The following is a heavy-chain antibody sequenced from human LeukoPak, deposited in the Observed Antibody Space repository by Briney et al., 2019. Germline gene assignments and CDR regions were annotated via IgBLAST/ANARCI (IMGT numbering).Heavy chain of an antibody. D-gene: IGHD4-17*01. CDR3: ARDLRGYGDQRD. CDR2: IYYSGST. J-gene: IGHJ4*02. Sequence: SETLSLTCAVYGGSFSGYYWSWIRQPPGKGLEWIGYIYYSGSTFYNPSLKSRFIISVDTSKNQFSLKLSSVTAADTAVYYCARDLRGYGDQRDWGQGTLVTVSS. CDR1: GGSFSGYY. V-gene: IGHV4-30-4*01.